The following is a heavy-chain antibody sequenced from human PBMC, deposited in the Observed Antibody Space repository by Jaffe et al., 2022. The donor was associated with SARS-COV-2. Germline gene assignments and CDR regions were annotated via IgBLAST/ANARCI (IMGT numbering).Heavy chain of an antibody. CDR2: INSDGSST. CDR3: ARDLGYDILTGPPLYYFDY. D-gene: IGHD3-9*01. V-gene: IGHV3-74*01. J-gene: IGHJ4*02. Sequence: EVQLVESGGGLVQPGGSLRLSCAASGFTFSSYWMHWVRQAPGKGLVWVSRINSDGSSTSYADSVKGRFTISRDNAKNTLYLQMNSLRAEDTAVYYCARDLGYDILTGPPLYYFDYWGQGTLVTVSS. CDR1: GFTFSSYW.